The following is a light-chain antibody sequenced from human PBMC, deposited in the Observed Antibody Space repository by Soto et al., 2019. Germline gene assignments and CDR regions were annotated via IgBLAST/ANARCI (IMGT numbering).Light chain of an antibody. J-gene: IGLJ2*01. CDR3: AAWDDSLNDVV. CDR1: SSNIGNNA. CDR2: YDD. Sequence: QSVLTQPPSVSEAPRQRVTISCSGSSSNIGNNAVNWYQRLPGKAPKLLIYYDDLLPSGVSDRFSGSKSGTSASLAISGLQSEDEADYYCAAWDDSLNDVVFGGGTKLTVL. V-gene: IGLV1-36*01.